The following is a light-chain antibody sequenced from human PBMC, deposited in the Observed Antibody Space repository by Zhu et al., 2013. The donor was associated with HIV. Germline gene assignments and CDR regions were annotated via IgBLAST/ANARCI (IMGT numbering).Light chain of an antibody. Sequence: EIVLTQSPGTLSLSPGERATLSCRGSQSVSSRYLAWYQQKPGQAPRLLIYAAATRAIGIPDRFSGSGSGRDFTLTISRLEPEDFGVYFCQQRFNWPPLTFGGGTKVDFK. CDR3: QQRFNWPPLT. CDR1: QSVSSRY. V-gene: IGKV3D-20*02. CDR2: AAA. J-gene: IGKJ4*01.